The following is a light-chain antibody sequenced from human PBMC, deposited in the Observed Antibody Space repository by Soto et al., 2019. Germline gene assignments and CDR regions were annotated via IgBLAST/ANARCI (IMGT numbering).Light chain of an antibody. CDR2: DVT. CDR3: NSYTSSSTYV. V-gene: IGLV2-14*03. J-gene: IGLJ1*01. Sequence: QSALTQPASVSGSPGQSITISCTGTSSDVGGFNYVSWYQQHPGKAPKLMIYDVTNRPSGVSYRFSGSKSGNTASLTISGRQAEDEADYYCNSYTSSSTYVFGTGTKLNV. CDR1: SSDVGGFNY.